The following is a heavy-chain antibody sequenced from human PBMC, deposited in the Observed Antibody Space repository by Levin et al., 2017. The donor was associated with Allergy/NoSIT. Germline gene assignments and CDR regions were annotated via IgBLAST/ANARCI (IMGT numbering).Heavy chain of an antibody. CDR1: GYTFTSYD. V-gene: IGHV1-8*01. J-gene: IGHJ5*02. CDR3: ARAGPGYSYGYGWFDP. CDR2: MNPNSGNT. Sequence: ASVKVSCKASGYTFTSYDINWVRQATGQGLEWMGWMNPNSGNTGYAQKFQGRVTMTRNTSISTAYMELSSLRSEDTAVYYCARAGPGYSYGYGWFDPWGQGTLVTVSS. D-gene: IGHD5-18*01.